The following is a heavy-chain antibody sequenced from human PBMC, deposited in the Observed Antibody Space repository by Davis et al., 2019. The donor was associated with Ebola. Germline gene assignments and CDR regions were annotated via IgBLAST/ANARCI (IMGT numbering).Heavy chain of an antibody. V-gene: IGHV3-49*03. J-gene: IGHJ3*02. Sequence: GESLKISCTASGFTFGDYAMSWFRQAPGKGLEWVGFIRSKAYGGTTEYAASVKGRFTISRDDSKSIAYLQMNSLKTEDTAVYYCARDGGGSYPDAFDIWGQGTMVTVSS. CDR3: ARDGGGSYPDAFDI. CDR1: GFTFGDYA. CDR2: IRSKAYGGTT. D-gene: IGHD1-26*01.